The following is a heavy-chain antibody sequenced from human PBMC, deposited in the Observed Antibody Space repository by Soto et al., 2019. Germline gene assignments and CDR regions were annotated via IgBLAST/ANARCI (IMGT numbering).Heavy chain of an antibody. V-gene: IGHV4-30-4*01. CDR1: GVSISNGDYY. D-gene: IGHD2-2*01. Sequence: QVQLQESGPGLVKPSQTLSLTCTVSGVSISNGDYYWSWIRQPPGKGLEWIGYFYYSGATYYSPSLKSRLNISVDTSKNQFSLKLSSVTAADTAVYYCARYFYSSSGYNWFDPWGQGTLVTVSS. J-gene: IGHJ5*02. CDR3: ARYFYSSSGYNWFDP. CDR2: FYYSGAT.